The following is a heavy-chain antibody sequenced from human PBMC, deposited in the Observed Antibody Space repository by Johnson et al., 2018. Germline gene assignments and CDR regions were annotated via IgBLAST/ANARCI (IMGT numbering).Heavy chain of an antibody. CDR1: GFTFSNYG. D-gene: IGHD3-10*01. CDR3: ASEFGMLRGVYYYYGMDV. CDR2: IWYDGSNK. Sequence: QVQLVQSGGGVVQPGRSLRLSCAASGFTFSNYGMHWVRQAPGKGLEWVAVIWYDGSNKYYSDSVKGRFTIARDNSKNTLYLQMNNLRAEDTAVYYCASEFGMLRGVYYYYGMDVWGQGTTVTVSS. V-gene: IGHV3-33*01. J-gene: IGHJ6*02.